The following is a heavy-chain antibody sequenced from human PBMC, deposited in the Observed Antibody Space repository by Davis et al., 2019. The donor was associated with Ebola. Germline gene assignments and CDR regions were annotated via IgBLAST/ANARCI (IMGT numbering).Heavy chain of an antibody. CDR3: ARGWSSSSSYYYYYGMDV. CDR2: INPNSGGT. V-gene: IGHV1-2*02. J-gene: IGHJ6*02. D-gene: IGHD6-6*01. Sequence: ASVKVSCKASGYTFTGYYMQWVRQAPGQGLEWMGWINPNSGGTNYAQKFQGRVTMTRDTSISTAYMELSRLRSDDTAVYYCARGWSSSSSYYYYYGMDVWGQGTTVTVSS. CDR1: GYTFTGYY.